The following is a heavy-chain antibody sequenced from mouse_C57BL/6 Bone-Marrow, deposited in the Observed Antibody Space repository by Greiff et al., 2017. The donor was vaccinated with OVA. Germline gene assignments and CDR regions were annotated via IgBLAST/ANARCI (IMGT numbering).Heavy chain of an antibody. V-gene: IGHV5-16*01. Sequence: DVQLVESEGGLVQPGRSMKLSCTASGFTFSDYYMAWVRQVPEKGLEWVANINYDGSSTYYLDSLKSRFIISRDNAKNILYLQMSSLKSEDTATYYCARVYYGNYFDYWGQGTTLTVSS. CDR2: INYDGSST. CDR3: ARVYYGNYFDY. J-gene: IGHJ2*01. D-gene: IGHD2-1*01. CDR1: GFTFSDYY.